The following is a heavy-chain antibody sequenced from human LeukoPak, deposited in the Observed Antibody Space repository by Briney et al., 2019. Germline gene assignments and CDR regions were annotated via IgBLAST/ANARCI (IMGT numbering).Heavy chain of an antibody. CDR3: AKSSGGRFGMDV. D-gene: IGHD3-10*01. Sequence: GGSLRLSCAASGFTFSSYGMHWVRQAPGKGLEWVAVISYDGSNKYYADSVKGRFTISRDNSKNTLYLQMNSLRAENTAVYSCAKSSGGRFGMDVWGQGTTVTVSS. CDR2: ISYDGSNK. J-gene: IGHJ6*02. V-gene: IGHV3-30*18. CDR1: GFTFSSYG.